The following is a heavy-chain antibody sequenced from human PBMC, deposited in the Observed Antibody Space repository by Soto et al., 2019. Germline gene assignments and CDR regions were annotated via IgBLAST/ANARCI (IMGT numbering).Heavy chain of an antibody. Sequence: SETLSLTCAVSGGSISSFYWSWIRQPPGKGLEWIGFIYYNGSTNYNPSLKSRVTISVDTSRNQFSLKLSSVTAADTAVYYCARADYGLDFDYWGQGTLVTVSS. CDR1: GGSISSFY. V-gene: IGHV4-59*01. J-gene: IGHJ4*02. CDR3: ARADYGLDFDY. D-gene: IGHD4-17*01. CDR2: IYYNGST.